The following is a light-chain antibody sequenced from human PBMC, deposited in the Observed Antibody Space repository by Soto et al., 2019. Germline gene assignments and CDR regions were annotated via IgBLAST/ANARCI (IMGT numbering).Light chain of an antibody. Sequence: EIVLTQSPATLSLSPGERATLSCRASQSVSSYLAWYQHKPGQAPRLLIYDASNMDTVNPARFSGSGSGTDFTLPISSLEPEDFAVYYCQRRSNWPPYTFVQGTKLAIK. CDR3: QRRSNWPPYT. V-gene: IGKV3-11*01. J-gene: IGKJ2*01. CDR2: DAS. CDR1: QSVSSY.